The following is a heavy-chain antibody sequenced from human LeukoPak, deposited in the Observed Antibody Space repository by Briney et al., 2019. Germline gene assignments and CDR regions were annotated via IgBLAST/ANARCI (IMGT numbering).Heavy chain of an antibody. V-gene: IGHV1-18*01. Sequence: VSVKASCTASGYTFTSYGISWVRQAPGQELEWMGWISAYNGNTNYAQKLQGRVTMTTDTSTSTAYMELRSLRSDDTAVYYCARDRNQLLPIDYWGQGTPVTVSS. J-gene: IGHJ4*02. CDR2: ISAYNGNT. CDR3: ARDRNQLLPIDY. D-gene: IGHD2-2*01. CDR1: GYTFTSYG.